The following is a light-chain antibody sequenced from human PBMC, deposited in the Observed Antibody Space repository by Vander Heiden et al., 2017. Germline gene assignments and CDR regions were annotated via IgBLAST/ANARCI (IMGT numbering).Light chain of an antibody. Sequence: QSVLTQPPSVSAAPGQKVAISCSVSSSNIGNNYVSWYQQHPGTAPKLLIYDNNKRPSGIPDRFSGSKSGTSATLGITGLQTEDEADYYCGTWDSSLSAGVFGTGTKVTVL. CDR1: SSNIGNNY. J-gene: IGLJ1*01. CDR3: GTWDSSLSAGV. CDR2: DNN. V-gene: IGLV1-51*01.